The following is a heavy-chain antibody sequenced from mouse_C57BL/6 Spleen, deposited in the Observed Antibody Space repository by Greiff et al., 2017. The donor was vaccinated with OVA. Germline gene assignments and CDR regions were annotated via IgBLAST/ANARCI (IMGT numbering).Heavy chain of an antibody. Sequence: VQLQQPGAELVMPGASVKLSCKASGYTFTSYRMHWVKQRPGQGLEWIGEIYPSDSITNYNQKFKGKSTLPVDKSSSTAYMQLYSLTYEVTAVYSAARLCANYCFDYWGQGTTLTVSS. V-gene: IGHV1-69*01. CDR2: IYPSDSIT. CDR3: ARLCANYCFDY. D-gene: IGHD4-1*01. CDR1: GYTFTSYR. J-gene: IGHJ2*01.